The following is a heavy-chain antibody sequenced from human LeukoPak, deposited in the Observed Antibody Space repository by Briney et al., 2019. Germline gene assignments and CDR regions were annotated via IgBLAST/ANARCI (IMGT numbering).Heavy chain of an antibody. D-gene: IGHD6-19*01. CDR1: GYTFTDYY. CDR3: ARASGGWYRMDV. V-gene: IGHV1-2*06. J-gene: IGHJ6*02. CDR2: INPNSGGT. Sequence: GASVKVSFKASGYTFTDYYMQWVRQAPGQGLEWMGRINPNSGGTNYAQTFQGRVTMTRDTSISTAYMELSGLKSDDTAVYYCARASGGWYRMDVWGQGTTVTVSS.